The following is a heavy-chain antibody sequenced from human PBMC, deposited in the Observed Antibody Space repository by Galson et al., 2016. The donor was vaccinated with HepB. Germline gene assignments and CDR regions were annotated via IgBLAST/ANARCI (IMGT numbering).Heavy chain of an antibody. CDR3: APGRVAAAGPGAFDI. CDR1: GFPLSTSGVG. V-gene: IGHV2-5*02. CDR2: IYWDDDK. J-gene: IGHJ3*02. Sequence: PALVTPPQTLTLPCTFSGFPLSTSGVGVGWIRQPPGKALEWLALIYWDDDKRYSPSLKSRLTITKDTSKNQVVLTMTNMDPVDTATYYCAPGRVAAAGPGAFDIWGQGTMVTVAS. D-gene: IGHD6-13*01.